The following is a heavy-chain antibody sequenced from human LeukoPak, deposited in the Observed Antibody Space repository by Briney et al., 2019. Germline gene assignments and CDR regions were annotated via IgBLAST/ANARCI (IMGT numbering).Heavy chain of an antibody. V-gene: IGHV5-51*01. Sequence: GESLKISCQGSGYSFTSYWIGWVRQMPGKGLEWMGIIYPGDSDTRYSPSFQGQVTISADKSISTAYLQWSSLKASDTAMYYCARQGAAGKYYYYSMDVWGKETTVTVSS. CDR1: GYSFTSYW. D-gene: IGHD6-13*01. CDR2: IYPGDSDT. J-gene: IGHJ6*03. CDR3: ARQGAAGKYYYYSMDV.